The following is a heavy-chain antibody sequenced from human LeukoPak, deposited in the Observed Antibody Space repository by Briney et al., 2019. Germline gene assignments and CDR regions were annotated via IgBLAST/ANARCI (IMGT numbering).Heavy chain of an antibody. CDR1: GYTLTELS. CDR3: ATDYFSVYLKWVSGGMDV. Sequence: GASVKVSCKVSGYTLTELSMHWVRQAPGKGLEWMGGFDPEDGETIYAQKFQGRVTMTEDTSTDTAYMELSSLRSEDTAVYYCATDYFSVYLKWVSGGMDVWGQGTTVTVSS. V-gene: IGHV1-24*01. D-gene: IGHD1-26*01. J-gene: IGHJ6*02. CDR2: FDPEDGET.